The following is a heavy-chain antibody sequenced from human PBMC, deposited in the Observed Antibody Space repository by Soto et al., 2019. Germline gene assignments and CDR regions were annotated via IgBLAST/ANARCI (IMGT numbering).Heavy chain of an antibody. Sequence: SETLSLTCTVSGGSISSGDYYWSWIRQPPGKGLEWIGYIYYSGSTYYNPSLKSRVTISVDTSKNQFSLKLSSVTAADTAVYYCARDANYYGSGSYYINIPPYYGMDVWGQGTTVTVSS. V-gene: IGHV4-30-4*01. CDR2: IYYSGST. D-gene: IGHD3-10*01. CDR3: ARDANYYGSGSYYINIPPYYGMDV. J-gene: IGHJ6*01. CDR1: GGSISSGDYY.